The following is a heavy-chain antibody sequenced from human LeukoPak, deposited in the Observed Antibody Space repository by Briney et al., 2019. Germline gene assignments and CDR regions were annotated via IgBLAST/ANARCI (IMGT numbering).Heavy chain of an antibody. J-gene: IGHJ4*02. Sequence: SVKGSCKASGGTFSNNAINWVRQAPGQGLEWMGGIIPIFGTANYAQKFQGNVSITADESTRTAYMELYSLRSDDTAVYYCAKNTVTPSRTWYYFDSWGQGTLVTVSS. CDR1: GGTFSNNA. V-gene: IGHV1-69*13. D-gene: IGHD4-11*01. CDR2: IIPIFGTA. CDR3: AKNTVTPSRTWYYFDS.